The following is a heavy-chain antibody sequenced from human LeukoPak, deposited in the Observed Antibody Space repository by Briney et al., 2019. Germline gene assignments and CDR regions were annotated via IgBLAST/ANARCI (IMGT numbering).Heavy chain of an antibody. J-gene: IGHJ3*02. CDR2: INPNSGGT. CDR3: ARELDSSGYSGVYAFDI. V-gene: IGHV1-2*02. D-gene: IGHD3-22*01. CDR1: GYTFTGYY. Sequence: ASVKVSCKASGYTFTGYYMHWVRQAPGQGLEWMGWINPNSGGTNYAQKFQGRVTMTRDTSIGTAYMELSRLRSDDTAVYYCARELDSSGYSGVYAFDIWGQGTMVTVSS.